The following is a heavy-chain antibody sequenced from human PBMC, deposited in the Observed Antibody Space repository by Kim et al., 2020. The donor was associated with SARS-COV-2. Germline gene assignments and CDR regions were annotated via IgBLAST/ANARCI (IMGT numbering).Heavy chain of an antibody. Sequence: YADSVKGRFTISRDNSKNTLYRQMNSLRDEDTAVYYCARDDYYDSSGYGVWGQGTLVTVSS. CDR3: ARDDYYDSSGYGV. J-gene: IGHJ4*02. V-gene: IGHV3-33*01. D-gene: IGHD3-22*01.